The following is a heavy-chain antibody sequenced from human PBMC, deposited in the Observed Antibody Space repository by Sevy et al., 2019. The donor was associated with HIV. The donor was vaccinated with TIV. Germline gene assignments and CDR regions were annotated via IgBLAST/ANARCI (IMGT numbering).Heavy chain of an antibody. V-gene: IGHV3-30*04. CDR2: ISFDGSQR. Sequence: GESLKISCAASGFSFSDYAFHWVRQAPGKGLEWVAVISFDGSQRFYADSVKGRFTISRDSSKSTLYLDMNTLRDGDTAVYYCARLDDSDTTNPVDFWGQGTLVTVSS. D-gene: IGHD1-1*01. CDR3: ARLDDSDTTNPVDF. CDR1: GFSFSDYA. J-gene: IGHJ4*02.